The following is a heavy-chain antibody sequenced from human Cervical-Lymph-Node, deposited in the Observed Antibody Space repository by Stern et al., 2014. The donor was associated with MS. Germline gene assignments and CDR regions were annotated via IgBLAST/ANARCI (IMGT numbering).Heavy chain of an antibody. CDR3: AKGKGAVAVGYFDY. V-gene: IGHV3-9*01. CDR2: ISWNSGSI. D-gene: IGHD6-19*01. Sequence: EEQLVESGGGLVQPGRSLRLSCAASGFTFDDYAMHWVRQAPGKGLEWVSGISWNSGSIGYADSVKGRFTISRDNAKNSLYLQMNSLRAEDTALYYCAKGKGAVAVGYFDYWGQGTLVTVSS. CDR1: GFTFDDYA. J-gene: IGHJ4*02.